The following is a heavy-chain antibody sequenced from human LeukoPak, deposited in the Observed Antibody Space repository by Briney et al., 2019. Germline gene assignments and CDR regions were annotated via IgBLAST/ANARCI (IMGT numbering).Heavy chain of an antibody. V-gene: IGHV4-4*07. CDR3: AGRCTNCASFDQ. CDR2: MYVSQST. D-gene: IGHD2-2*01. Sequence: SERLSLTYTLSLDSIRRYYRSWIRQPAARKLAWIGRMYVSQSTDHNPSMKSRVTMSLDAAKSQCSLKLNSLTAADSGVYYCAGRCTNCASFDQWGQGTLVPVSS. J-gene: IGHJ4*02. CDR1: LDSIRRYY.